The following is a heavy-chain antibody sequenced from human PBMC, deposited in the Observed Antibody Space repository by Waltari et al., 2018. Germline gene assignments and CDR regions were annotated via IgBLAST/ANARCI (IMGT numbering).Heavy chain of an antibody. V-gene: IGHV5-51*01. J-gene: IGHJ5*02. CDR1: GYSFTSYW. Sequence: EVQLVQSGAEVKTPGESLTISCQGSGYSFTSYWIGWVRQMPGKGLEWMGIIYPGDSDTRYSPSFQGQVTISAEKSISTAYLQWSSLKASDTAMYYCARRGTKDRNWFDPWGQGTLVTVSS. D-gene: IGHD2-15*01. CDR3: ARRGTKDRNWFDP. CDR2: IYPGDSDT.